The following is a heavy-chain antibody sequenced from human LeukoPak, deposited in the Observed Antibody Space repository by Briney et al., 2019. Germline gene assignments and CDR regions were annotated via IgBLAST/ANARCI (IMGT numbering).Heavy chain of an antibody. J-gene: IGHJ4*02. CDR3: ARDYDFWSGYYKLLDY. D-gene: IGHD3-3*01. CDR2: INPNSGGT. V-gene: IGHV1-2*02. CDR1: GYTFTGYY. Sequence: ASVKVSCKASGYTFTGYYMHWVRQAPGQGLEWMGWINPNSGGTNYAQKFQGRVPMTRDTSISTAYIALSRLRSDDTAVYYCARDYDFWSGYYKLLDYWGQGTLVTVSS.